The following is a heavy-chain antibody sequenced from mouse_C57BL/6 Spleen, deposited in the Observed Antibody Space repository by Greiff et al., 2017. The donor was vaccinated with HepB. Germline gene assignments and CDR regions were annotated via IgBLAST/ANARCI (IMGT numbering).Heavy chain of an antibody. D-gene: IGHD2-4*01. V-gene: IGHV1-52*01. Sequence: VQLQQPGAELVRPGSSVKLSCKASGYTFTSYWMHWVKQRPIQGLEWIGNIDPSDSETHYNQKFKDKATLTVDKSSSTAYMQLSSLTSDNSAVYYCARGHYDYDEVDYWGQGTTLTVSS. CDR3: ARGHYDYDEVDY. J-gene: IGHJ2*01. CDR2: IDPSDSET. CDR1: GYTFTSYW.